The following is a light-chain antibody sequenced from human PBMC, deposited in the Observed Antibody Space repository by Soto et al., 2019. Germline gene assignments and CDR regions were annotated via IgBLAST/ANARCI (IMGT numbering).Light chain of an antibody. J-gene: IGKJ3*01. CDR3: QQYNNWPPGVT. CDR2: GAS. V-gene: IGKV3-15*01. CDR1: QSVSSN. Sequence: EIVMTESPATLSVSPGERATLSCRASQSVSSNLAWYQQKPGHAPRLLIDGASTRATGIPARFSGSGAGTESTLTISSLPSEGFAVYYCQQYNNWPPGVTFGPGTKVDIK.